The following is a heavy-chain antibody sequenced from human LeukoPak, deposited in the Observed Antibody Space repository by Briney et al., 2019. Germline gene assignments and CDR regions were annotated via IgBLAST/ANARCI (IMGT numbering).Heavy chain of an antibody. Sequence: PGRSLRLSCAASGFTFSSYAMHWVRKAPGKGLEWVAVISYDGSNKYYADSVKGRFTISRDNSKNTLYLQMNSLRAEDTAVYYCARDRGRGVIPYYYMDVWGKGTTVTVSS. J-gene: IGHJ6*03. V-gene: IGHV3-30*01. D-gene: IGHD3-10*01. CDR3: ARDRGRGVIPYYYMDV. CDR2: ISYDGSNK. CDR1: GFTFSSYA.